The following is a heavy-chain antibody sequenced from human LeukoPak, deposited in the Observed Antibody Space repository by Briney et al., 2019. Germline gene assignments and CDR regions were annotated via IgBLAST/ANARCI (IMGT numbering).Heavy chain of an antibody. Sequence: GASLLLFCATSGFAFINYNMNCGRQAPGEGLEWVSGIYSGSSTYYADSVQGRFTIFRDNSKNTLYLQINSLRAEDMAVYYCARTYYYDSSGYYFDYWGQGTLVTVSS. J-gene: IGHJ4*02. D-gene: IGHD3-22*01. CDR3: ARTYYYDSSGYYFDY. CDR1: GFAFINYN. V-gene: IGHV3-53*01. CDR2: IYSGSST.